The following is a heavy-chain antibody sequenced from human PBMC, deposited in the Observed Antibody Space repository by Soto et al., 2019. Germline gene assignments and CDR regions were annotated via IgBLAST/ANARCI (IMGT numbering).Heavy chain of an antibody. CDR1: GFTFSDYY. J-gene: IGHJ1*01. Sequence: GGSLRLSCAASGFTFSDYYMSWIRQAPGKGLEWLSYISGSSDNTNYADSVKGRFTISRDNAKKSLYLEMNSLRAEDTAVYYCATITMMTWGQGTLVPVYS. CDR2: ISGSSDNT. V-gene: IGHV3-11*06. CDR3: ATITMMT. D-gene: IGHD3-22*01.